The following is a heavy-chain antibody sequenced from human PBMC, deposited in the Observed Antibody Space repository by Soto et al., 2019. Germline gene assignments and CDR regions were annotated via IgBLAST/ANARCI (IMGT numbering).Heavy chain of an antibody. J-gene: IGHJ6*02. CDR3: AIDSTAVAGTYYYYYGMYV. V-gene: IGHV1-69*13. CDR1: GGTFSSYA. Sequence: SVKVSCKASGGTFSSYAISWVRQAPGQGLEWMGGIIPIFGTANYAQKFQGRVPITADESTSTAYMELSSLRSEDTAVYYCAIDSTAVAGTYYYYYGMYVWGQWTTVSVS. CDR2: IIPIFGTA. D-gene: IGHD6-19*01.